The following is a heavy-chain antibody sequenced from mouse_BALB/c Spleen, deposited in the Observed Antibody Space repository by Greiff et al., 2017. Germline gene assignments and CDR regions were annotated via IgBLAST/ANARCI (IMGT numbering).Heavy chain of an antibody. CDR2: INPSTGYT. Sequence: QVQLQQSGAELAKPGASVKMSCKASGYTFTSYWMHWVKQRPGQGLEWIGYINPSTGYTEYNQKFKDQATLTADKSSSTAYMQLSSLTSEDSAVYDCARGGVWYPSSFDYWGQGTTLTVSS. V-gene: IGHV1-7*01. D-gene: IGHD2-10*02. J-gene: IGHJ2*01. CDR1: GYTFTSYW. CDR3: ARGGVWYPSSFDY.